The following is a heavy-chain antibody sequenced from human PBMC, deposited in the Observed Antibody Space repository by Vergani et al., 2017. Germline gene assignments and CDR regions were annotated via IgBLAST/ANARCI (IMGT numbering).Heavy chain of an antibody. Sequence: QVQLQESGPGLVKPSETLSLTGTVSGGSVSSYYWSWIRQPPGKGLEWIGYIYYSGSTNYNPSLKSRVTISVDTSKNQFSLKLSSVTAADTAVYYFAGEGVGRFHNWFDPWGQGTLVTVSS. CDR3: AGEGVGRFHNWFDP. CDR2: IYYSGST. D-gene: IGHD1-26*01. CDR1: GGSVSSYY. V-gene: IGHV4-59*02. J-gene: IGHJ5*02.